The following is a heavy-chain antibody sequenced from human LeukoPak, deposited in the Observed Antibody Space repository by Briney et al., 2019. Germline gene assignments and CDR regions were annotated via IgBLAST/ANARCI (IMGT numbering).Heavy chain of an antibody. D-gene: IGHD2-2*01. V-gene: IGHV4-34*01. Sequence: SETLSLTCAVYGGSFSGYYWSWIRQPPGKGLEWIGEINHSGSTNYNPSLKSRVTISVDTSKNQFSLKLSSVTAADTAVYYCARAYGEYQLPYTNAWFDYWGQGTLVTVSS. J-gene: IGHJ5*01. CDR3: ARAYGEYQLPYTNAWFDY. CDR1: GGSFSGYY. CDR2: INHSGST.